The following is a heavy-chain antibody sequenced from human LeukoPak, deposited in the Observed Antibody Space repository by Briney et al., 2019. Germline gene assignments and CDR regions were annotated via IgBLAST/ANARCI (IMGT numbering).Heavy chain of an antibody. D-gene: IGHD3-22*01. CDR3: AREEYFQDSNGYSYYFHS. CDR2: IYKSGST. CDR1: GGSIGWDY. Sequence: SETLSLTCTVSGGSIGWDYWSWIRQSAGKGLEWIGRIYKSGSTNYNPSFRRRVTMSVDTSKNQLSLHVTSVTAADTAVYYCAREEYFQDSNGYSYYFHSWGQGSLVTVSS. J-gene: IGHJ4*02. V-gene: IGHV4-4*07.